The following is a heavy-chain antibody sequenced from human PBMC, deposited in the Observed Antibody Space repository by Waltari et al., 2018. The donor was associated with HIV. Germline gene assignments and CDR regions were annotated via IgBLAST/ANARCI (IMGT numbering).Heavy chain of an antibody. CDR1: RDSVTSGDRY. CDR3: ASGRILTSYRGSDYFYGLDV. V-gene: IGHV4-61*03. D-gene: IGHD3-9*01. Sequence: QVHLQESRPGLVRPSETLSLTCSVSRDSVTSGDRYWSWIRQPPGKGLEWIGYIFYKAFTLPLYYSPSLECRVTISVAPARNHVSMNLTSVSAADAAVYFCASGRILTSYRGSDYFYGLDVWGQGTSVAVSS. J-gene: IGHJ6*02. CDR2: IFYKAFTLPL.